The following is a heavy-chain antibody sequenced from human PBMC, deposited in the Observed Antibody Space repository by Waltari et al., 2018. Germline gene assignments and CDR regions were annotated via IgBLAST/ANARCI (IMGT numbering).Heavy chain of an antibody. CDR3: AKGSTVGYYMDV. CDR2: ISWNSGSI. D-gene: IGHD4-17*01. V-gene: IGHV3-9*01. J-gene: IGHJ6*03. CDR1: GFTFDDYA. Sequence: EVQLVESGGGLVQPGRSLRLSCAAAGFTFDDYAMHWVRPAPGKGLEWVSGISWNSGSIGYADSVKGRFTISRDNAKNSLYLQMNSLRAEDTALYYCAKGSTVGYYMDVWGKGTTVTVSS.